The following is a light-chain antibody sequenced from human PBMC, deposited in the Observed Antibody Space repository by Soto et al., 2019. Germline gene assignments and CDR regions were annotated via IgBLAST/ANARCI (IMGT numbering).Light chain of an antibody. CDR3: QHRSNWPPLT. CDR2: DAS. CDR1: QSVNNY. J-gene: IGKJ4*01. Sequence: EIVLTQSPATLSLSPGERATLSCRASQSVNNYLAWYQQKPGQAPRLLIYDASNRATGIPARFGGSGSGTDFTLTISSLEPEDSAVYYCQHRSNWPPLTFGGGTKVEIK. V-gene: IGKV3-11*01.